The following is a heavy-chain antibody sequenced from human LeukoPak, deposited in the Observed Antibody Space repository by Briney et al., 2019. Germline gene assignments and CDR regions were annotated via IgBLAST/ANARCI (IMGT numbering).Heavy chain of an antibody. J-gene: IGHJ4*02. CDR1: GGSVSSYY. Sequence: SETLSLTCSASGGSVSSYYWSWIRQSPGKGLEWIGYIHNSGRTNYNPSLKSRVTGFVDTSKNQVSLRLSSVTAADTAVYYCARHGTISSESYFDYWGQGALVTVCS. D-gene: IGHD1-14*01. CDR2: IHNSGRT. V-gene: IGHV4-59*08. CDR3: ARHGTISSESYFDY.